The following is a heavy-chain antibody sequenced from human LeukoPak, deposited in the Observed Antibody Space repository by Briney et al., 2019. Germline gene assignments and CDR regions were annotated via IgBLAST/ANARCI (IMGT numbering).Heavy chain of an antibody. Sequence: GGSLRLSCAASGFTFDDYGMSWVRQAPGKGLEWVSGINRNGGSTGYADSVKGRFTISRDNAKNSLYLQMNSLRAEDTALYYCARGTLKAAATDFDYWGQGTLVTVSS. CDR1: GFTFDDYG. CDR2: INRNGGST. J-gene: IGHJ4*02. CDR3: ARGTLKAAATDFDY. V-gene: IGHV3-20*04. D-gene: IGHD6-13*01.